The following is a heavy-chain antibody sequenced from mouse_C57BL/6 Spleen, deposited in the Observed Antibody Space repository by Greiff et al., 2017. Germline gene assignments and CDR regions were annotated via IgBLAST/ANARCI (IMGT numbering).Heavy chain of an antibody. J-gene: IGHJ2*01. CDR2: IHPNSGST. D-gene: IGHD2-4*01. CDR1: GYTFTSYW. Sequence: VQLQQPGAELVKPGASVKLSCKASGYTFTSYWMHWVKQRPGPGLEWIGMIHPNSGSTNYNEKFKSKATLTVDKSSSTAYMQLSSLTSEDSAVYYCAREDVDYDYFDYWGQGTTLTVSS. V-gene: IGHV1-64*01. CDR3: AREDVDYDYFDY.